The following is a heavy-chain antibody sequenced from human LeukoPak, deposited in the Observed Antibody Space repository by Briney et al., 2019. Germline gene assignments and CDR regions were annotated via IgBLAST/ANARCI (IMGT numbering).Heavy chain of an antibody. Sequence: SQTLSLNCTVSGGSISSGGYYWSWIRQHPGKGLEWIGYIYYSGSTYYNPSLKSRVTISVDTSKNQFSLKLSSVTAADTAVYYCARVWERWYPYFDYWGQGTLVTVSS. CDR1: GGSISSGGYY. CDR2: IYYSGST. CDR3: ARVWERWYPYFDY. D-gene: IGHD1-26*01. V-gene: IGHV4-31*03. J-gene: IGHJ4*02.